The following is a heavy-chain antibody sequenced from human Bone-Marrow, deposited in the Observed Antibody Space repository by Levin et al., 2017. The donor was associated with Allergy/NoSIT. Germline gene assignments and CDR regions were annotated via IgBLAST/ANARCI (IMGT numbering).Heavy chain of an antibody. CDR2: IYHRGST. CDR1: GGSISIDGYS. J-gene: IGHJ5*02. D-gene: IGHD4-11*01. Sequence: SETLSLTCAVSGGSISIDGYSWTWIRQPPGKGLEWIGYIYHRGSTYYNPSLKSRATISIDRSKNHFSLSLNSVTAADTAVYYCARARTVTINWFDPWGQGTLVTVSS. V-gene: IGHV4-30-2*01. CDR3: ARARTVTINWFDP.